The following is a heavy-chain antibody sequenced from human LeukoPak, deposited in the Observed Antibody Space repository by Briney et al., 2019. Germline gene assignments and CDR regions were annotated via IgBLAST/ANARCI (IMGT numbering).Heavy chain of an antibody. V-gene: IGHV4-59*08. D-gene: IGHD6-13*01. J-gene: IGHJ4*02. Sequence: SETLSLTCTVSGGSISSYYWSWIRQPPGKGLEWIGYIYYSGSTNYNPSLKSRVTISVDTPKNQFSLKLSSVTAADTAVYYCARHSGYSSSWYSFDYWGQGTLVTVSS. CDR2: IYYSGST. CDR3: ARHSGYSSSWYSFDY. CDR1: GGSISSYY.